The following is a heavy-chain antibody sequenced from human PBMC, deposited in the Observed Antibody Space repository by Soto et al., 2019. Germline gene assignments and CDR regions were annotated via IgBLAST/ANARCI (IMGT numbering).Heavy chain of an antibody. D-gene: IGHD2-2*01. Sequence: QVQLQESGPGLVKPSETLSLTCTVSGASISSFYWTWIRQPPGKGLEWVGYIFSSGSTNYNPSLKSRVTISVDTSENQVSLKLTSVTAADTAVYYCARVGYCSSTPCWPIGYFEYWGQGTLVTVSS. J-gene: IGHJ4*02. CDR3: ARVGYCSSTPCWPIGYFEY. V-gene: IGHV4-59*01. CDR2: IFSSGST. CDR1: GASISSFY.